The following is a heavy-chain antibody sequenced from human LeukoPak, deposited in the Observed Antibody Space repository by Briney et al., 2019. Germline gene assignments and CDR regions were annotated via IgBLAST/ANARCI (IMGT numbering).Heavy chain of an antibody. D-gene: IGHD3-3*01. CDR2: IKQDGSEK. CDR1: GFTFSSYW. Sequence: PGGSLRLSCAASGFTFSSYWMSWVRQAPGKGLEWVANIKQDGSEKYYVDSVKGQFTISRDNAKNSLYLQMNSLRAEDTAVYYCARGQKKRYYDFWSGYSPPGHYWGQGTLVTVSS. CDR3: ARGQKKRYYDFWSGYSPPGHY. V-gene: IGHV3-7*01. J-gene: IGHJ4*02.